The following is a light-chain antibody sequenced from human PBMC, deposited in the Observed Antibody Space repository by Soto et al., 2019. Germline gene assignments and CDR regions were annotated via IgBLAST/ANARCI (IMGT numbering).Light chain of an antibody. CDR1: QSISTY. V-gene: IGKV1-39*01. J-gene: IGKJ1*01. CDR2: AAS. Sequence: DIQMTQSPSSLSASVGDRVTITCRASQSISTYLNWYQQKPGKAPKLLIYAASSLQSGVPSRFSGSGSGTDFTLTISSLQPEDFATYYCQQSYNSPRTFGQGPKVEIK. CDR3: QQSYNSPRT.